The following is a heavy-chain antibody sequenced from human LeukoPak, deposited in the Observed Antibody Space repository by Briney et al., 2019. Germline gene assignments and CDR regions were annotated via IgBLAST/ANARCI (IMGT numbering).Heavy chain of an antibody. CDR3: ARGIAVAGTPYYGMGV. V-gene: IGHV4-34*01. Sequence: SETLSLTCVVYGGSFSGYYWSWIRRPPGKELEWIGEINHSGSTNYNPSLKSRLTISLDASKNQFSLRLSSVTAADTAVYYCARGIAVAGTPYYGMGVWGQGTTVTVSS. J-gene: IGHJ6*02. CDR2: INHSGST. D-gene: IGHD6-19*01. CDR1: GGSFSGYY.